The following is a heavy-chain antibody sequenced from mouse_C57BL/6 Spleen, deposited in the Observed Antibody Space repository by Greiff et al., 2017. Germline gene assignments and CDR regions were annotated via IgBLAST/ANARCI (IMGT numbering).Heavy chain of an antibody. CDR2: IFPGSGST. J-gene: IGHJ4*01. CDR3: APYYYGSSYVNAMDY. D-gene: IGHD1-1*01. CDR1: GYTFTDYY. Sequence: VQRVESGPELVNPGASVKISCKASGYTFTDYYINWVKQRPGQGLEWIGWIFPGSGSTYYNEKFKGKATLTVDKSSSTAYMLLSSLTSEDSAVYFCAPYYYGSSYVNAMDYWGQGTSVTVSS. V-gene: IGHV1-75*01.